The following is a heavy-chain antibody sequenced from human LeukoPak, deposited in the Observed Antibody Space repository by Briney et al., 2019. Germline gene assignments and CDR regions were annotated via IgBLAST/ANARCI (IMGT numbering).Heavy chain of an antibody. CDR1: GFTVSSNY. CDR2: IYSGGST. V-gene: IGHV3-66*01. D-gene: IGHD6-6*01. CDR3: ARDSSDSDAFDI. Sequence: GGSLRLSCAASGFTVSSNYMSWVRQAPGKGLEWVSVIYSGGSTYYADSVKGRFTISRDNSKNTLYLQMNSLRAEDTAVYYCARDSSDSDAFDIWGQGTMVTVSP. J-gene: IGHJ3*02.